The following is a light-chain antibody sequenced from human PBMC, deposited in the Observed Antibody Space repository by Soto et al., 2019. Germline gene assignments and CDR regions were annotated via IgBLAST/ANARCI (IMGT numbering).Light chain of an antibody. Sequence: QSALTQPASISGSPGQSITISCTGTNSDVGGYNYVSWYQQYPGKAPKLMIYDVDNRPSGASYRFSGSKSGKTASLTISGLQAEDEADYYCSSYTTSSTVVFGGGTKVTVL. V-gene: IGLV2-14*01. CDR2: DVD. CDR3: SSYTTSSTVV. J-gene: IGLJ2*01. CDR1: NSDVGGYNY.